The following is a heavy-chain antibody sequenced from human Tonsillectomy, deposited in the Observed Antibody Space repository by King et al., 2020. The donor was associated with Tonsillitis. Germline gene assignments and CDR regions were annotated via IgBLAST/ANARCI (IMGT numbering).Heavy chain of an antibody. CDR1: GFTFEDYG. D-gene: IGHD6-19*01. Sequence: QLVQSGGRVVRPGGSLRLSCAASGFTFEDYGMAWVRQPPGKGLEWVSGINWNDASTGYPDSVKGRFTISRDNAKNYLYLQMNSLRLEDTALYYCARRVAGSLNWYFDVWGRGTLVTVSS. CDR2: INWNDAST. CDR3: ARRVAGSLNWYFDV. J-gene: IGHJ2*01. V-gene: IGHV3-20*04.